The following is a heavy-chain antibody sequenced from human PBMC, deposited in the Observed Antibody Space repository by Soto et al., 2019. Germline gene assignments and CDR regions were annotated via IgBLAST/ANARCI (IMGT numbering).Heavy chain of an antibody. CDR1: GYTFTSYG. V-gene: IGHV1-18*01. CDR2: ISAYNGNT. J-gene: IGHJ3*02. D-gene: IGHD3-22*01. CDR3: ARDVPGLDYYDSSAQTAGYDAFDI. Sequence: QVQLVQSGAEVKKPGASVKVSCKASGYTFTSYGISWVRQAPGQGLEWMGWISAYNGNTNYAQKLQGRVTMTTDTSTSTAYMELRSLRSDDTAVYYCARDVPGLDYYDSSAQTAGYDAFDIWGQGTMVTVSS.